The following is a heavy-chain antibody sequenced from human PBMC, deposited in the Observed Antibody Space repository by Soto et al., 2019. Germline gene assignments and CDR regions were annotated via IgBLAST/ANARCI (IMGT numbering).Heavy chain of an antibody. CDR1: GFTFSSYW. V-gene: IGHV3-74*01. D-gene: IGHD6-13*01. CDR2: INSDGSST. J-gene: IGHJ5*02. CDR3: ARARAIAAAGISWFDP. Sequence: GGSLRLSCAVSGFTFSSYWMHWVRQAPGKGLVWVSRINSDGSSTSYADSVKGRFTISRDNAKNTLYLQMNSLRAEDTAVYYCARARAIAAAGISWFDPWGQGTLVTVSS.